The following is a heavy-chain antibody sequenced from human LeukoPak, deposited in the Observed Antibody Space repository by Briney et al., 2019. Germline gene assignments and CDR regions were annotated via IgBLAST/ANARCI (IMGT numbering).Heavy chain of an antibody. D-gene: IGHD3-9*01. Sequence: GGSLRLSCAASGFTFSGSAMHWVRQAPGKGLEWVANIKQDGSEKYYVDSVKGRFTISRDNAKNSLYLQMNSLRAEDTAVYYCARESQLRYFDWLSDYWGQGTLVTVSS. CDR2: IKQDGSEK. J-gene: IGHJ4*02. CDR1: GFTFSGSA. V-gene: IGHV3-7*01. CDR3: ARESQLRYFDWLSDY.